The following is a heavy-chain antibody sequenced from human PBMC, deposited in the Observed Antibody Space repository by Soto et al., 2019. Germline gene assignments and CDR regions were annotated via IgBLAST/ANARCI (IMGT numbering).Heavy chain of an antibody. Sequence: GGSLRLSCAASGFTFSSYAMSWVRQAPGKGLEWVSAISGSGGSKYYADSVKGRFTISRDNSKNTLYLQMNSLRAEDTAVYYCARDQAYSSGWYVAVYWGQGTLVTVSS. CDR1: GFTFSSYA. V-gene: IGHV3-23*01. CDR2: ISGSGGSK. CDR3: ARDQAYSSGWYVAVY. J-gene: IGHJ4*02. D-gene: IGHD6-19*01.